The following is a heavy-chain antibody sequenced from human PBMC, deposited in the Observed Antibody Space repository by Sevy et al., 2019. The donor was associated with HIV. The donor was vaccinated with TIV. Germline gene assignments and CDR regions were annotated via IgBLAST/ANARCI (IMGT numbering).Heavy chain of an antibody. J-gene: IGHJ6*03. CDR1: GGTFSSYA. CDR2: IIPIFGTA. D-gene: IGHD1-26*01. V-gene: IGHV1-69*06. Sequence: ASVKVSCKASGGTFSSYAISWVRQAPGQGLEWMGGIIPIFGTANYAQKFQGRVTITADKSTSTAYMELSSLRSEDTAVHYCAIVGATTGYYYYMDVWGKGTTVTVSS. CDR3: AIVGATTGYYYYMDV.